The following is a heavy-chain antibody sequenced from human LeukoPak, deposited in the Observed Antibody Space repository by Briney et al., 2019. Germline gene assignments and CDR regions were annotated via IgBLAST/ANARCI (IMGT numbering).Heavy chain of an antibody. CDR1: GGTFSSNA. CDR3: AQTGNVWGSYRPPVY. CDR2: IIPIFGTA. D-gene: IGHD3-16*02. Sequence: ASVKVSCKASGGTFSSNAISWVRQAPGQGREWMGGIIPIFGTANYAQKFQGRVTITADESTSTAYMELSSLRSEDTAVYYCAQTGNVWGSYRPPVYWGQGTLVTVSS. V-gene: IGHV1-69*01. J-gene: IGHJ4*02.